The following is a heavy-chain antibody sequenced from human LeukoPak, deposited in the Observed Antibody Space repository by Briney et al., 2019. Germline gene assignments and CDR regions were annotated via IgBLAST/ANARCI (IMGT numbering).Heavy chain of an antibody. D-gene: IGHD6-13*01. Sequence: SETLSLTCAVYGGSFSGYYWSWIRQPPGKGLEWIGEINHSGSTNYNPSLKSRVTISVDTSKNQFSLKLSSVTAADTAVYYCARHVCMACWYSSSCQWLDYWGQGTLVTVSS. V-gene: IGHV4-34*01. J-gene: IGHJ4*02. CDR1: GGSFSGYY. CDR2: INHSGST. CDR3: ARHVCMACWYSSSCQWLDY.